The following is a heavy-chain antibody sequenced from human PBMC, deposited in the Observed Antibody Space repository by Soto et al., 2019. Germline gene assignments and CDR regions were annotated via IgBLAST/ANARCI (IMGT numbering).Heavy chain of an antibody. D-gene: IGHD4-17*01. CDR2: ISYDGSNK. Sequence: QVQLVESGGGVVQPGRSLRLSCAASGFTFSSYGMHWVRQAPGKGLEWVAVISYDGSNKYYADSVKGRFTISRDNSKNTLYLQMNSLRAEDKAVYYCAKDSDTVTTEVDYYYYGMDVWGQGTTVTVSS. CDR1: GFTFSSYG. CDR3: AKDSDTVTTEVDYYYYGMDV. V-gene: IGHV3-30*18. J-gene: IGHJ6*02.